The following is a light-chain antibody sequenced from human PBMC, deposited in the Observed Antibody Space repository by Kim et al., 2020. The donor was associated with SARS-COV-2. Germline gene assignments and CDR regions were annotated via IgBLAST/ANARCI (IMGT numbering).Light chain of an antibody. Sequence: GQRVTISCSRSSSNVERHFVHWYQQLPGTAPKLFIYNDNQRPSGVPDRFSGSRSGTSASLAISGLQSADEADYYCATWDVSLNGWVFGGGTQLTVL. J-gene: IGLJ3*02. V-gene: IGLV1-44*01. CDR3: ATWDVSLNGWV. CDR2: NDN. CDR1: SSNVERHF.